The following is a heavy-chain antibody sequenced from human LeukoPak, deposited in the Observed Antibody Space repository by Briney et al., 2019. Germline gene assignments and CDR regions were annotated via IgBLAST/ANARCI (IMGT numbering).Heavy chain of an antibody. CDR1: GFIFSSYG. CDR3: ARDEGGSYR. Sequence: GGSLRLSCVTSGFIFSSYGMHWVRQAPGKGLEWVAFTRSDGSDKYYTGSVKGRFTIFRDNSKNTLFLQMNSLRVEDTAVYYCARDEGGSYRWGQGTLVTVSS. CDR2: TRSDGSDK. J-gene: IGHJ5*02. D-gene: IGHD1-26*01. V-gene: IGHV3-30*02.